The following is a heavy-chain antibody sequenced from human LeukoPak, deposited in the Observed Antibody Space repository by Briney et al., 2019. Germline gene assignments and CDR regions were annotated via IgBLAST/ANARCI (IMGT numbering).Heavy chain of an antibody. CDR3: ARGVIGGSYYTPPLFDY. Sequence: ASVKVSCKASGGTFSSYAMHWVRQAPGQRLEWMGWINAGNGNTKYSQKFQGRVTITRDTSASTAYMELSSLRSEDTAVYYCARGVIGGSYYTPPLFDYWGQGTLVTVSS. J-gene: IGHJ4*02. CDR2: INAGNGNT. V-gene: IGHV1-3*01. D-gene: IGHD1-26*01. CDR1: GGTFSSYA.